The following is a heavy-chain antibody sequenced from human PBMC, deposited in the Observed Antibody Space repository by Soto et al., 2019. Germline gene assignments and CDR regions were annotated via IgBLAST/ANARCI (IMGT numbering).Heavy chain of an antibody. Sequence: QVQLQESGPGLVKPSQTLSLTCTVAGGSISSGGYYSSWIRQNTGKGLEWIGYIYYSGTTNYNPSLKSRLTISVDTSKNQFSLKLNSMTAADTAVYYCARDESATDAFDIWGQGTMVTVSS. CDR1: GGSISSGGYY. V-gene: IGHV4-31*03. J-gene: IGHJ3*02. CDR2: IYYSGTT. D-gene: IGHD5-12*01. CDR3: ARDESATDAFDI.